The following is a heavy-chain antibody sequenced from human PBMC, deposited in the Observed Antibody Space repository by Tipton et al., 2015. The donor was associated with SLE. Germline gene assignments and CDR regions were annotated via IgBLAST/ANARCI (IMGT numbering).Heavy chain of an antibody. V-gene: IGHV4-59*01. CDR2: IYYSGST. D-gene: IGHD3-22*01. J-gene: IGHJ4*02. Sequence: TLSLTCTVSGGSISSYYWSWIRQPPGKGLEWIGYIYYSGSTNYNPSLKNRVTISVDTSKNQFSLKLSSVTAADTAVYYCARGRSSGYTDYWGQGTLVTVSS. CDR3: ARGRSSGYTDY. CDR1: GGSISSYY.